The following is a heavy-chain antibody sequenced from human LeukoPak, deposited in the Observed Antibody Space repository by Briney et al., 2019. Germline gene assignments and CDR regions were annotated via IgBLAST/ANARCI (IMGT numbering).Heavy chain of an antibody. CDR3: ARHTMGYCSGGSCLSFDP. J-gene: IGHJ5*02. D-gene: IGHD2-15*01. CDR1: GYTFTGYY. CDR2: INPNSGGT. Sequence: HWASVTVSCKASGYTFTGYYMHWVRQAPGQGLEWMGWINPNSGGTNYAQKFQGRVTMTRDTSISTAYMELSRLRSDDTAVYYCARHTMGYCSGGSCLSFDPWGQGTPVTVSS. V-gene: IGHV1-2*02.